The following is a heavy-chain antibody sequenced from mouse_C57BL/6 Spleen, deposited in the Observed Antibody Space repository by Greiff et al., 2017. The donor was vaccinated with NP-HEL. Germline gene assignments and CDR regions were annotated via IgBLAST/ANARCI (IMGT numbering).Heavy chain of an antibody. CDR2: INPYNGGT. D-gene: IGHD1-1*01. CDR1: GYTFTDYY. V-gene: IGHV1-19*01. J-gene: IGHJ3*01. Sequence: VQLQQSGPVLVKPGASVKMSCKASGYTFTDYYMNWVKQSHGKSLEWIGVINPYNGGTSYNQKFKGKATLTVDKSSSTAYMELNSLTSEDSAVYYCARDSFITAVVATRTWFAYWGQGTLVTVSA. CDR3: ARDSFITAVVATRTWFAY.